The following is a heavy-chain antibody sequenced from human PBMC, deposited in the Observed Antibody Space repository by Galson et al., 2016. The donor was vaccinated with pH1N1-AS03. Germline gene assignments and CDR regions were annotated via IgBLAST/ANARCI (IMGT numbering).Heavy chain of an antibody. CDR1: GGSVNGYY. CDR3: GRHLRSSYSMDV. Sequence: ETLSLTCTVSGGSVNGYYWTWIRQPPGEGLEWIGQIFYIGDTLYTPSLRGRVTMSVDTSKNQLYLRLSSVTAADTAVYYCGRHLRSSYSMDVWGQGTTVTVSS. D-gene: IGHD2-15*01. CDR2: IFYIGDT. V-gene: IGHV4-59*08. J-gene: IGHJ6*02.